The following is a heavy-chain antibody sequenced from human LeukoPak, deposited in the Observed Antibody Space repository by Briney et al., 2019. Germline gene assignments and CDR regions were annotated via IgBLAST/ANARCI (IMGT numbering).Heavy chain of an antibody. CDR3: AREGGATPDAFDI. V-gene: IGHV1-2*02. CDR1: GYTFTGYY. D-gene: IGHD1-26*01. Sequence: ASVKVSCKASGYTFTGYYMHWVRQAPGQGLEWMGWINPNSGGTNYAQKLQGRVTMTTDTSTSTAYMELRSLRSDDTAVYYCAREGGATPDAFDIWGQGTMVTVSS. J-gene: IGHJ3*02. CDR2: INPNSGGT.